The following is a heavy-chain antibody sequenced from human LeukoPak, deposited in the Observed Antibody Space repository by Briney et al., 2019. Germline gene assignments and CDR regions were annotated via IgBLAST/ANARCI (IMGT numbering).Heavy chain of an antibody. V-gene: IGHV1-8*01. D-gene: IGHD2-2*01. J-gene: IGHJ5*02. CDR2: MNPNSGNT. Sequence: GASVKVSCKASGYTFTSYDINWVRQAPGQGLEWMGWMNPNSGNTGYAQKFQGRVTMTRNTSISTAYMELSSLRSEDTAVYYCASCLGTYCSSTGFDPWGQGTLVTVSS. CDR3: ASCLGTYCSSTGFDP. CDR1: GYTFTSYD.